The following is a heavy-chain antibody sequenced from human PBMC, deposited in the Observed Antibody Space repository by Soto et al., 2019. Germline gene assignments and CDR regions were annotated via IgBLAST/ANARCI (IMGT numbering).Heavy chain of an antibody. Sequence: GGSLRLSCAASGFTFSSYATSWVRQAPGKGLEWVSAISGSGGSTYYADSVKGRFTISRDNSKNTLYLQMNSLRAEDTAVYYCAKTPDPQFGGVWFDYWGQGTLVTVSS. CDR1: GFTFSSYA. CDR3: AKTPDPQFGGVWFDY. CDR2: ISGSGGST. D-gene: IGHD3-16*01. J-gene: IGHJ4*02. V-gene: IGHV3-23*01.